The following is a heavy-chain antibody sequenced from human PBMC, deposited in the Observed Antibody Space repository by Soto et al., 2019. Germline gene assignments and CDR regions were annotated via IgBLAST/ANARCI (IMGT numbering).Heavy chain of an antibody. CDR3: ARVPGTMVRGHYFGQ. D-gene: IGHD3-10*01. CDR2: IIPAFGTA. J-gene: IGHJ4*02. CDR1: GDTFNSYA. Sequence: QVQLVQSGAEVRKPGSSVKVSCQASGDTFNSYAINWVRQAPGQGLEFMGGIIPAFGTANYAQKFQGRVTITADDSTRTAYMELGSLRSEDTAIFSCARVPGTMVRGHYFGQWCQGTLVTVSS. V-gene: IGHV1-69*01.